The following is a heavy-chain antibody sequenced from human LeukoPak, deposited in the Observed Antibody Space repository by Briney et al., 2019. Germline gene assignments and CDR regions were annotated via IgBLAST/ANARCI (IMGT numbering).Heavy chain of an antibody. J-gene: IGHJ6*03. CDR1: GFTFSSYS. CDR2: ISYDGSNQ. V-gene: IGHV3-30-3*01. CDR3: ARGPSTDYYMDV. D-gene: IGHD4-11*01. Sequence: PGGSLRLSCAASGFTFSSYSMHWVRQAPGKGLEWVAAISYDGSNQYYAGSVKGRFTISRDNSKNTLYLQMNSLRGEDTAIYYCARGPSTDYYMDVWGKGTTVTVSS.